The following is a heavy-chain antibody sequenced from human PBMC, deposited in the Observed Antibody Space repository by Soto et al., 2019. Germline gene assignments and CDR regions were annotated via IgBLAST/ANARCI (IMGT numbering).Heavy chain of an antibody. CDR3: ARRSYFHYGMDV. Sequence: PSETLSLTCTVSGGSISSSSYYWGWIRQPPGKGLEWIGSIYYSGSTYYNPSLKSRVTISVDTSKNQFSLKLSSVTAADTAVYYCARRSYFHYGMDVWGQGTTVTVS. V-gene: IGHV4-39*01. D-gene: IGHD2-21*01. J-gene: IGHJ6*02. CDR2: IYYSGST. CDR1: GGSISSSSYY.